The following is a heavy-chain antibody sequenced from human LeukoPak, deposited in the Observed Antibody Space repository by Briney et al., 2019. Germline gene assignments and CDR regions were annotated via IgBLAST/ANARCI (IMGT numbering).Heavy chain of an antibody. CDR1: GGTFSSYA. Sequence: EASVKVSCKASGGTFSSYAISWGRQAPGQGLEAMGGIIAIFGTANYAQKFQGRVTITTDESTSTAYMALSSLRSEDTAVYSCARLLDAYYASSGYPEGYWGQGTLVTVSS. V-gene: IGHV1-69*05. CDR2: IIAIFGTA. D-gene: IGHD3-22*01. J-gene: IGHJ4*02. CDR3: ARLLDAYYASSGYPEGY.